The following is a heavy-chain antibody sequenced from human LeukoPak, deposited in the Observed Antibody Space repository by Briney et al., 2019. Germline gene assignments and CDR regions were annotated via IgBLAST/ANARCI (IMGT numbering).Heavy chain of an antibody. V-gene: IGHV4-34*01. CDR1: GFTFSSYW. D-gene: IGHD5-18*01. CDR2: INHSGST. J-gene: IGHJ5*02. Sequence: GSLRLSCAASGFTFSSYWMSWVRQPPGKGLEWIGEINHSGSTNYNPSLKSRVTISVDTSKNQFSLKLSSVTAADTAVYYCARGRDTAMKRTGFDPWGQGTLVTVSS. CDR3: ARGRDTAMKRTGFDP.